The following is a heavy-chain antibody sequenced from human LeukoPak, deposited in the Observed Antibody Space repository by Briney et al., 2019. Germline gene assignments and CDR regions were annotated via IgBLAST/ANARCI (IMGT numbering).Heavy chain of an antibody. J-gene: IGHJ4*02. CDR1: GFTFSSYS. CDR2: IISSSSTFI. CDR3: ARDLARTGDYHHFDH. D-gene: IGHD7-27*01. Sequence: PGGSLRLSCAASGFTFSSYSMNWVRQAPGKGLEWVSSIISSSSTFIYYADSVKGRFTISRDNAKNSLYLQMNSLRAEDTAIYYCARDLARTGDYHHFDHWGQGTLVTVSS. V-gene: IGHV3-21*01.